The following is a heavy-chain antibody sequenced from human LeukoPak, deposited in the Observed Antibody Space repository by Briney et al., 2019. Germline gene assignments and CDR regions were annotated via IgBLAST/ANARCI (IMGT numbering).Heavy chain of an antibody. CDR3: AIGYYSGSGSYSNPLHIDY. V-gene: IGHV4-31*03. J-gene: IGHJ4*02. CDR1: GGSISSGYYY. CDR2: IFYSGPT. D-gene: IGHD3-10*01. Sequence: PSETLSLTCTVSGGSISSGYYYWSWIRQHPGKGLEWIGYIFYSGPTYYNPSLKSRVTISVDTSKNQFSLKLNSVTAADTAVYYCAIGYYSGSGSYSNPLHIDYWGQGTLVTVSS.